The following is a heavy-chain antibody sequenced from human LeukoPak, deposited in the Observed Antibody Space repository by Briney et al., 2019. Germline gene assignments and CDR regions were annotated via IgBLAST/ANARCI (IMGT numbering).Heavy chain of an antibody. J-gene: IGHJ4*02. Sequence: AGGSLRLSCAASGFTFSSYGMHWVRQAPGKGLEWVAVIWYDGSNEYYTDSVKGRFTISRDNSKNTLYLQMNGLRAEDTAVYYCARGQYSPDYWGQGTLVTVSS. CDR2: IWYDGSNE. CDR3: ARGQYSPDY. CDR1: GFTFSSYG. D-gene: IGHD2-15*01. V-gene: IGHV3-33*01.